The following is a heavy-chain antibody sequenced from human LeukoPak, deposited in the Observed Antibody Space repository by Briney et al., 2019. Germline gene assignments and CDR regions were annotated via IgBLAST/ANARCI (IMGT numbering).Heavy chain of an antibody. CDR1: GFDFSGYA. Sequence: GSLRLSCTTSGFDFSGYAMHWVRQAPGKGLQWVALIVYDESNEYYADSVKGRFTISRDNSKNTLYLQMNSLRAEDTAVYYCARAPATVVTPFDYWGQGTLVTVSS. CDR2: IVYDESNE. V-gene: IGHV3-30-3*01. CDR3: ARAPATVVTPFDY. J-gene: IGHJ4*02. D-gene: IGHD4-23*01.